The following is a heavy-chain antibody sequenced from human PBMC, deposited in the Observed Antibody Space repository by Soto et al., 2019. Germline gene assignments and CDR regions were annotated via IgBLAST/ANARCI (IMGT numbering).Heavy chain of an antibody. CDR1: GFTFSSYA. Sequence: EVQLLESGGGLVQPGGSLRLSCAASGFTFSSYAMSWVRQAPGKGLEWVSVIRGSGGSTYYADSVKGRFTISRDNSKNTLYLQMNSLRAEDTAVYYWAKDQLAVAGLNWCDPGGQGTLVTVSS. V-gene: IGHV3-23*01. J-gene: IGHJ5*02. CDR3: AKDQLAVAGLNWCDP. D-gene: IGHD6-19*01. CDR2: IRGSGGST.